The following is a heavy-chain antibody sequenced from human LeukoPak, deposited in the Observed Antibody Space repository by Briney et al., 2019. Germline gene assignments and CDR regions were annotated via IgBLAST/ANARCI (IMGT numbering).Heavy chain of an antibody. CDR1: GGSFSGYY. V-gene: IGHV4-34*01. D-gene: IGHD6-19*01. CDR2: INHSGST. J-gene: IGHJ5*02. CDR3: ARRYSSGLRGLSSRFDP. Sequence: SETLSLTCAVYGGSFSGYYWSWIRQPPGKGLEWIGEINHSGSTNYNPSLKSRVTISVDTSKNQFSLKLSSVTAADTAVYYCARRYSSGLRGLSSRFDPWGQGTLVTVSS.